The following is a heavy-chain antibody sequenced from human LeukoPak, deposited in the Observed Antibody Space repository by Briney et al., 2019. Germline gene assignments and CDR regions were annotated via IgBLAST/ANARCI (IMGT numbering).Heavy chain of an antibody. CDR3: TRMTSGHDY. J-gene: IGHJ4*02. D-gene: IGHD3-10*01. CDR2: INHSGYT. V-gene: IGHV4-34*01. Sequence: SETLSLTCAVSGVSFNDYYWSCVRQTPGKGLEWIGEINHSGYTNDSPSRKSRVTLSIDTSRNQFSLNLRSVTVADAGIYFCTRMTSGHDYWGQGTLVTVSS. CDR1: GVSFNDYY.